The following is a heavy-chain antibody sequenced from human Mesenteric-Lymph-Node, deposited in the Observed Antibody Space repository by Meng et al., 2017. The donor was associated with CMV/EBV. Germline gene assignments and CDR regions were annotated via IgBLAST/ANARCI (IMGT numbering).Heavy chain of an antibody. CDR3: ARDKPLGYSYGSYGMDV. Sequence: GESLKISCAASGFTFSSYTMHWVRQAPGKGLEWVAVLSYDGNNEYYTDSVKGRFTLSRDNSKNTLYLQMNSLRAEDTAVYYCARDKPLGYSYGSYGMDVWGQGTTVTVSS. J-gene: IGHJ6*02. CDR2: LSYDGNNE. D-gene: IGHD5-18*01. CDR1: GFTFSSYT. V-gene: IGHV3-30*14.